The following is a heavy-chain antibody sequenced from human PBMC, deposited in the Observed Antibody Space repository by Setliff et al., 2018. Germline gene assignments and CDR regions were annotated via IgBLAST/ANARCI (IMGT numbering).Heavy chain of an antibody. CDR1: GYRFTSQW. J-gene: IGHJ5*01. CDR3: ARRGYGGYIYGSFDS. V-gene: IGHV5-51*01. Sequence: GESLKISCKASGYRFTSQWIAWVRQTPGRGLEWMGIIYPADSDTTYSPSFQGQVTISVDKSLSTAYLQWSSLKASDSGKYYCARRGYGGYIYGSFDSWGQGTLVTRLL. D-gene: IGHD5-18*01. CDR2: IYPADSDT.